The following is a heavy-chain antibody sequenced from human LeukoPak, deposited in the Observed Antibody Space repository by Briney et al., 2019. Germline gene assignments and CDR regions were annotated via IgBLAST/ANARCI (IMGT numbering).Heavy chain of an antibody. V-gene: IGHV4-39*01. CDR3: ARQAGGYSYGYVSPYYFDY. CDR1: SSXSYX. D-gene: IGHD5-18*01. CDR2: IYYSGST. J-gene: IGHJ4*02. Sequence: SSXSYXWGXIRXPXGKGLEWIGSIYYSGSTYYNPSLKSRVTISVDTSKNKFSLKRSSVTAADTAVYYCARQAGGYSYGYVSPYYFDYWGQGTLVTVSS.